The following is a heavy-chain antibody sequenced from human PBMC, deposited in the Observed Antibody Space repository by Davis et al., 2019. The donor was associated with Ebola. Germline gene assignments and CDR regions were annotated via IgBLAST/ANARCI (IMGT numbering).Heavy chain of an antibody. V-gene: IGHV1-2*02. J-gene: IGHJ3*02. Sequence: ASVKVSCKASGYTFTGDYMHWVRQAPGQGLEWMGWISPNSGATIYAQRFQGRVTMTRDTSINTAYMELRRLRSDDTALYYCTTGVYGSYAFDIWGLGTLVTVSS. D-gene: IGHD3-10*01. CDR1: GYTFTGDY. CDR2: ISPNSGAT. CDR3: TTGVYGSYAFDI.